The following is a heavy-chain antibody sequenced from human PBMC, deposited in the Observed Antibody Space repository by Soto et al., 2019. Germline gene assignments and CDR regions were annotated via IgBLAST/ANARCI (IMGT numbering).Heavy chain of an antibody. D-gene: IGHD6-13*01. V-gene: IGHV5-51*01. Sequence: GESLKISCKASGYDFTNYWIAWVRQTPGRGLEWMGMIYPGDSDIRYNPSFRGRVTISPDKSITSAFVQWGSLKASDSAIYYCARFRAPRRQLISMSFHLWGLGTLVTVSS. CDR2: IYPGDSDI. CDR3: ARFRAPRRQLISMSFHL. J-gene: IGHJ4*03. CDR1: GYDFTNYW.